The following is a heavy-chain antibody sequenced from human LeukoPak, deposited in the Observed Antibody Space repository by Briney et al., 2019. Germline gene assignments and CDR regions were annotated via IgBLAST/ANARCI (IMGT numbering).Heavy chain of an antibody. Sequence: SETLSLTCTVSGGSVSSHRYYWDWLRQPPGKGLEWIGSVYYSGSTYYDPSLKSRVVISVDTSKNQFSLKLSSVTAADTAVYYCARGRQWLVLFDYWGQGTLVTVSS. CDR1: GGSVSSHRYY. CDR2: VYYSGST. CDR3: ARGRQWLVLFDY. V-gene: IGHV4-39*01. D-gene: IGHD6-19*01. J-gene: IGHJ4*02.